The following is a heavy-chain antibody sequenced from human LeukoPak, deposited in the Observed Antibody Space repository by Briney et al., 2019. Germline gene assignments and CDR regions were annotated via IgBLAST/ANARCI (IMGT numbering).Heavy chain of an antibody. V-gene: IGHV4-59*01. Sequence: SETLSLTCTVSGGSISSYYWSWIRQPPGNGLEWIGYIYYSGSTNYNPSLKSRVTISVDTSKTQFSLKLSSVTAADTAVYYCARGETTVTDIDYWGQGTLVTVSS. CDR3: ARGETTVTDIDY. CDR1: GGSISSYY. CDR2: IYYSGST. D-gene: IGHD4-17*01. J-gene: IGHJ4*02.